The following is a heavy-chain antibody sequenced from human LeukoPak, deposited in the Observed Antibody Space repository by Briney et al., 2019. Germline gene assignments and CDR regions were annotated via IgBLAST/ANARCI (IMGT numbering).Heavy chain of an antibody. J-gene: IGHJ4*02. D-gene: IGHD4-17*01. CDR2: MNRNSGNT. CDR3: ARDGHYARNDY. CDR1: GYTFTSHG. Sequence: ASVKVSCKASGYTFTSHGINRVRQATGQGLEWVGWMNRNSGNTGYAQKFQGRVTITRNTSISTAYMELSSLRSEDTAVYYCARDGHYARNDYWGQGTLVTVSS. V-gene: IGHV1-8*03.